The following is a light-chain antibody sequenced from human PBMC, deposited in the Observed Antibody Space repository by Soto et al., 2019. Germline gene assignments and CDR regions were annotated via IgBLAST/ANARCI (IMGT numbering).Light chain of an antibody. CDR1: QNIQRW. Sequence: DTQMTQSPSTVSASVGDRITITCRASQNIQRWLAWYQQKPGKAPKLLIYKASSLERGVPSRFSAGGSGVEFTLNISSVQPEDFATYHCLQYHSDWTFGQGTRLEIK. J-gene: IGKJ5*01. V-gene: IGKV1-5*03. CDR2: KAS. CDR3: LQYHSDWT.